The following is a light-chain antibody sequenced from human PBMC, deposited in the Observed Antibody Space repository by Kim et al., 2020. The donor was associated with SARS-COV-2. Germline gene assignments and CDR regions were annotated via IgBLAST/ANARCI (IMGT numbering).Light chain of an antibody. Sequence: SPGERATLSCRASQSVSSKLAWYQQKPGQPPRLLMYGTSTRATGFPARFSGSGSGTEFTLSISSLQSEDSAVYYCQEYKNWPSITFGQGTRLEIK. CDR3: QEYKNWPSIT. V-gene: IGKV3-15*01. CDR2: GTS. J-gene: IGKJ5*01. CDR1: QSVSSK.